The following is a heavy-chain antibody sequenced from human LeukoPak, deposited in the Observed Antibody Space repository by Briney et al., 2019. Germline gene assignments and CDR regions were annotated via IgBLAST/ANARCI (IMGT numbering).Heavy chain of an antibody. CDR1: GYTFTGYH. Sequence: ASVKVSCKASGYTFTGYHMHWVRQAPGQGLEWMGWINPNSGGSNYAQKFQGWVTMTRDTSISTAYMELSRLRSDDTAVYYCALTIWGSYRSFDYWGQGTLVTVSS. CDR2: INPNSGGS. V-gene: IGHV1-2*04. CDR3: ALTIWGSYRSFDY. D-gene: IGHD3-16*02. J-gene: IGHJ4*02.